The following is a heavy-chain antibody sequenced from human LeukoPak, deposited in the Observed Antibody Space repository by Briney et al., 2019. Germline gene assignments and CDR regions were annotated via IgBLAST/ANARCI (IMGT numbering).Heavy chain of an antibody. CDR1: GFTFDDYA. Sequence: GRSLRLSCAASGFTFDDYAMHWVRQALGKGLEGVSGISWNSGSIGYADSVKGRFTISRDNAKNSLYLQMNSLRAEDTALYYCAKDITTMVRGANFDYWGQGTLVTVSS. V-gene: IGHV3-9*01. CDR3: AKDITTMVRGANFDY. D-gene: IGHD3-10*01. J-gene: IGHJ4*02. CDR2: ISWNSGSI.